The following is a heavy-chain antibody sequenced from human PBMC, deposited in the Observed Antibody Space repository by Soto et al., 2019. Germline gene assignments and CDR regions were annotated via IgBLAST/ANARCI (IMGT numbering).Heavy chain of an antibody. CDR2: IDYSGNI. D-gene: IGHD6-13*01. Sequence: ASETLSLTCNASGGSITSSGSAWGWIRQSPGKGLEWIGTIDYSGNIYYIPSLKSRITISVDTSKNQFSLKLSSVTAADTAVYYCAQRGELVYYMDVWGKGTTVTVSS. J-gene: IGHJ6*03. CDR3: AQRGELVYYMDV. V-gene: IGHV4-39*01. CDR1: GGSITSSGSA.